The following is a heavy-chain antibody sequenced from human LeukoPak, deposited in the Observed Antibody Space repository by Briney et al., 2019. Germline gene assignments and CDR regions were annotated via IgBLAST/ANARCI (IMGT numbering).Heavy chain of an antibody. CDR1: GITLSNYG. Sequence: GGSLRLSCVVSGITLSNYGMSWVRQAPGKRLEWVSGISERGGSTNYAGSVKGRFIISRDTSKNTVYLQMNSLRAEDTAVYYCATGTTSGSYYFAYWGQGTLVTVSS. CDR2: ISERGGST. D-gene: IGHD1-1*01. J-gene: IGHJ4*02. CDR3: ATGTTSGSYYFAY. V-gene: IGHV3-23*01.